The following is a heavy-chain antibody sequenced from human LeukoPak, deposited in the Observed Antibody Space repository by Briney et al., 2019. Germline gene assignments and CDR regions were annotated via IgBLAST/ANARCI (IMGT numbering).Heavy chain of an antibody. CDR2: INHSGST. CDR3: ARYIVSYPHDAFDI. Sequence: SETLSLTCAVYGGSFSGYYWSWIRQPPGKGLEWIGEINHSGSTSYNPSLKSRVTISVDTSKKQFSLKLSSVTAADTAFYYCARYIVSYPHDAFDIWGQGTMVTVSS. D-gene: IGHD1-26*01. J-gene: IGHJ3*02. CDR1: GGSFSGYY. V-gene: IGHV4-34*01.